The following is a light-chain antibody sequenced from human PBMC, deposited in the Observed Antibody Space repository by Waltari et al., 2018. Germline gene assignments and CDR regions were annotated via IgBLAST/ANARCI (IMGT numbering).Light chain of an antibody. J-gene: IGKJ4*01. V-gene: IGKV1-39*01. CDR2: AAS. Sequence: DIQLTQSPSSLSASVGDRITISCRADQNIRTYLNWYQQKPGKAPKILISAASTLRSGVPSRFSGSGSGTDFTLTISSLQPEDFVTYYCQQSFDTPRTFGGGTRIEIK. CDR3: QQSFDTPRT. CDR1: QNIRTY.